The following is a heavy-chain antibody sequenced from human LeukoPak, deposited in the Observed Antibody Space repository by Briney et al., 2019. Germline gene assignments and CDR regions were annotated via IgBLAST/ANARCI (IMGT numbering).Heavy chain of an antibody. CDR1: GGSISSGGYY. J-gene: IGHJ4*02. D-gene: IGHD1-26*01. CDR3: VRDEYSGSSLAY. CDR2: IYHSGST. Sequence: PSETLSLTCTVSGGSISSGGYYWSWIRQPPGKGLEWIGYIYHSGSTYYNPSLKSRVTISVDRSKNQFSLKLSSVTAADTAVYYCVRDEYSGSSLAYWGQGTLVTVSS. V-gene: IGHV4-30-2*01.